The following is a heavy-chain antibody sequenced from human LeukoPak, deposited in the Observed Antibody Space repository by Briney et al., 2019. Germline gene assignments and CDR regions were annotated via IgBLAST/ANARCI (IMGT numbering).Heavy chain of an antibody. J-gene: IGHJ4*02. V-gene: IGHV6-1*01. CDR1: GDSVSINSAA. CDR3: ARARSGSYPDF. Sequence: SQTLSLTLAISGDSVSINSAACNWIRQSPSRGLEWLGSTYYAVSVTSRITINPDTSKNQFSLQLNSVTPEDTAVYYCARARSGSYPDFWGQGTLVTVSS. CDR2: TY. D-gene: IGHD1-26*01.